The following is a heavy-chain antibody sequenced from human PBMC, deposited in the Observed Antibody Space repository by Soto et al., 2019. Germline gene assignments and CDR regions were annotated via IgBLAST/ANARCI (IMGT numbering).Heavy chain of an antibody. CDR3: ARDQASWGYYGSGSSPPHYYYYYGMDV. D-gene: IGHD3-10*01. CDR1: GFTFSSYG. Sequence: GGSLRLSCAASGFTFSSYGMHWVRQAPGKGLEWVAVIWYDGSNKYYADSVKGRFTISRDNSKNTLYLQMNSLRAEDTAVYYCARDQASWGYYGSGSSPPHYYYYYGMDVWGQGTTVTVSS. CDR2: IWYDGSNK. J-gene: IGHJ6*02. V-gene: IGHV3-33*01.